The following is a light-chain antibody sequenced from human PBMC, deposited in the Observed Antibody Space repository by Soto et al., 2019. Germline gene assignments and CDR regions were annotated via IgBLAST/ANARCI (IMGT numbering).Light chain of an antibody. V-gene: IGKV1-5*03. CDR3: QQDENFSPWT. CDR2: KPT. J-gene: IGKJ1*01. CDR1: QRIDTW. Sequence: DIQMTHSPSPLSASLGDRVTITCRASQRIDTWVVWYQQKPGTAPKLLVYKPTILHSGVPSRFSGIGSGTEFTLAISNLQPDDFATDYCQQDENFSPWTFGQGTEVEIK.